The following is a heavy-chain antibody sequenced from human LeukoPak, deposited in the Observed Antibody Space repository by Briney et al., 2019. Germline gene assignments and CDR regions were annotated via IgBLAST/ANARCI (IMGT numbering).Heavy chain of an antibody. Sequence: SETLSLTCAVYGGSTSGYYWSLIRQPTGKGLEWIGEINHSGSTNYNPSLKSRVTISVDTSKNQFSLKLSSATAADTAVYYCARKASDYWGQGTLVTVSS. V-gene: IGHV4-34*01. CDR2: INHSGST. CDR3: ARKASDY. J-gene: IGHJ4*02. CDR1: GGSTSGYY.